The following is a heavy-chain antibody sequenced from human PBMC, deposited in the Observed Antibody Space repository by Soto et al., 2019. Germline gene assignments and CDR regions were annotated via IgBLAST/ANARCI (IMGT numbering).Heavy chain of an antibody. CDR1: GGSISSGGYS. CDR2: IYHSGST. V-gene: IGHV4-30-2*01. Sequence: QSQTLSLTCAVSGGSISSGGYSWSWIRQPPGKGLEWIGYIYHSGSTYYNPSLKSRVTISVDRSKNQFSLKLSSVTAADTAVYYCARYCSSTSCYARTFDYWGQGTLVTVSS. J-gene: IGHJ4*02. CDR3: ARYCSSTSCYARTFDY. D-gene: IGHD2-2*01.